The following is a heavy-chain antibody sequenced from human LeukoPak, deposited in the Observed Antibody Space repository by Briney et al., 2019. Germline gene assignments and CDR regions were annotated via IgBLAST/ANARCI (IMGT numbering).Heavy chain of an antibody. Sequence: SETLSLTCTVSGYSISSGYYWGWIRQPPGKGLEWIGSIYHSGSTYYNPSLKSRVTISVDTSKNQFSLKLSSVTAADTAVYYCARGMGKPAGPRLRNNWFDPWGQGTLVTVSS. CDR1: GYSISSGYY. D-gene: IGHD2-8*01. CDR2: IYHSGST. J-gene: IGHJ5*02. V-gene: IGHV4-38-2*02. CDR3: ARGMGKPAGPRLRNNWFDP.